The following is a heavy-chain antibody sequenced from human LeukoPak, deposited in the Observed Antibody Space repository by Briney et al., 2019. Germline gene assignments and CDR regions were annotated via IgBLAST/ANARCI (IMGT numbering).Heavy chain of an antibody. J-gene: IGHJ4*02. CDR1: GFIFDDHG. Sequence: GGSLRLSCAASGFIFDDHGMHWVRQAPGKGLEWVSGISWSSGIIGYADSVKGRFTISRDNAKNSLYLQMNSLRPEDTALYYCAKAKDLGSGWYSFDYWGQGTLVTVSS. CDR2: ISWSSGII. D-gene: IGHD6-19*01. CDR3: AKAKDLGSGWYSFDY. V-gene: IGHV3-9*01.